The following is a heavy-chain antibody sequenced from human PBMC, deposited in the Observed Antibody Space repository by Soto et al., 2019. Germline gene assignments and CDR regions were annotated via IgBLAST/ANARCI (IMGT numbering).Heavy chain of an antibody. CDR3: AREVGGGTLDY. V-gene: IGHV4-59*12. Sequence: SETLSLTCTVSGGSISSYYWSWIRQPPGKGLEWIGYIYYSGSTNYNPSLKSQVTISVDTSKNQFSLKLSSVTAADTAVYYCAREVGGGTLDYWGQGTLVTVSS. D-gene: IGHD3-16*01. CDR2: IYYSGST. J-gene: IGHJ4*02. CDR1: GGSISSYY.